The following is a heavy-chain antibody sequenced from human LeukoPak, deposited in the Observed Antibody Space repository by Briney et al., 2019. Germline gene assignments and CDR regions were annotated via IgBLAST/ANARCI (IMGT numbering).Heavy chain of an antibody. CDR3: ARDKVENPGYCTSTKCYTTFDP. V-gene: IGHV1-69*13. CDR2: IIPIFGAA. CDR1: GGTFSNYG. D-gene: IGHD2-2*02. Sequence: ASVKVSCKTSGGTFSNYGINWVRQAPGQGLEWMGGIIPIFGAANYAQKFQGRVTITADASTTTAYMELGSLRSEDTATYYCARDKVENPGYCTSTKCYTTFDPWGQGTLVTVSS. J-gene: IGHJ5*02.